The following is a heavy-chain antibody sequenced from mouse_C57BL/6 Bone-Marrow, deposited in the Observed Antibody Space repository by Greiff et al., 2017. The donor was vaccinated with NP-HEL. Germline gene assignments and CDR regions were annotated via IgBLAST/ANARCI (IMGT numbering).Heavy chain of an antibody. V-gene: IGHV1-42*01. D-gene: IGHD1-1*01. Sequence: EVQLQQSGPELVKPGASVKISCKASGYSFTGYYMNWVKQSPEKSLEWIGEINPSTGGTTYNQKFKAKATLTVDKSSSTAYMQRKSLTSEDSAVYYCARKVITTVVADYWGQGTTLTVSS. CDR1: GYSFTGYY. CDR3: ARKVITTVVADY. CDR2: INPSTGGT. J-gene: IGHJ2*01.